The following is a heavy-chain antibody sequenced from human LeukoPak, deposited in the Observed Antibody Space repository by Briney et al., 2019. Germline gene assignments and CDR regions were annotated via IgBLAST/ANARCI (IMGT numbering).Heavy chain of an antibody. J-gene: IGHJ4*02. CDR1: GGSISSGSYY. V-gene: IGHV4-61*02. Sequence: PSETLSLTCTVSGGSISSGSYYWSWIRQPAGKGLEWIGRIYTSGTTNYNPSLKSRVTISVDPSKNQFSLKLTSVTAADTAVYYCARAAWSSYWSHYFDHWGQGILVTVSS. D-gene: IGHD6-13*01. CDR3: ARAAWSSYWSHYFDH. CDR2: IYTSGTT.